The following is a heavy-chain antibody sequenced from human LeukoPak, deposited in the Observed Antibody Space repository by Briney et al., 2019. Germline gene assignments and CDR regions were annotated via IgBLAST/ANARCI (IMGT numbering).Heavy chain of an antibody. CDR3: ATERVHAVGAPFGYNWFDP. CDR2: ISSSSRYI. Sequence: GGPLRLSCAASGFTYSSYSVNWERQAPGEGGEWVSYISSSSRYIYYADREKGRYTIDRDNTKNSLYLQMHSLRADGTAVHYCATERVHAVGAPFGYNWFDPWGQGTLVTLPS. CDR1: GFTYSSYS. J-gene: IGHJ5*02. D-gene: IGHD1-26*01. V-gene: IGHV3-21*01.